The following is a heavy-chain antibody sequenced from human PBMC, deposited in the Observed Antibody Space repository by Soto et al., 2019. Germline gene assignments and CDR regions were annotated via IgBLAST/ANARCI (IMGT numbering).Heavy chain of an antibody. J-gene: IGHJ6*02. CDR2: ISYDGSNK. D-gene: IGHD6-6*01. V-gene: IGHV3-30*18. Sequence: PWWSLRLSCSASVFTFSSYGMHWCRQAPGKGLEWVAVISYDGSNKYYADSVKGRFTISRDNSKNTLYLQMNSLRAEDTAVYYCAKDTVEYSSFYGMDVWGQGTTVTVSS. CDR1: VFTFSSYG. CDR3: AKDTVEYSSFYGMDV.